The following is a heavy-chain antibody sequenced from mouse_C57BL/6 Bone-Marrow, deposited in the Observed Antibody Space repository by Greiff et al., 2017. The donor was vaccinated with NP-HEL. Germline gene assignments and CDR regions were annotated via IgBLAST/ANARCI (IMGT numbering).Heavy chain of an antibody. V-gene: IGHV3-6*01. J-gene: IGHJ1*03. D-gene: IGHD2-1*01. CDR1: GYSITSGYY. Sequence: VQLKESGPGLVKPSPSLSLTCSVTGYSITSGYYWNWIRQFPGNKLEWMGYISYDGSNNYNPSLKNRISITRDTSKNQFFLKLNSVTTEDTATYYCARALYYGNSWYFDVWGTGTTVTVAS. CDR3: ARALYYGNSWYFDV. CDR2: ISYDGSN.